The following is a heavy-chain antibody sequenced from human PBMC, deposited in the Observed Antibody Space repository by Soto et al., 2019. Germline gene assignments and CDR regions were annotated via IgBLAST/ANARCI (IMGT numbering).Heavy chain of an antibody. CDR3: ARTAAGMIRFDY. Sequence: TCTVSGGSISSYYWSWVRQAPGQGLEWMGWISAYNGNTNYAQKLQGRVTMTTDTSTSTAYMELRSLRSDDTAVYYCARTAAGMIRFDYWGQGTLVTVSS. D-gene: IGHD6-13*01. CDR2: ISAYNGNT. J-gene: IGHJ4*02. V-gene: IGHV1-18*04. CDR1: GGSISSYY.